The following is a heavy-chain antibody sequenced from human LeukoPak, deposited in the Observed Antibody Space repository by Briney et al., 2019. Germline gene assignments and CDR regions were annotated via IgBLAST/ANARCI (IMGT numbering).Heavy chain of an antibody. Sequence: SCKASGGTFSSYAMHWVRQAPGKGLEWVAVISYDGSNKYYADSVKGLFTISRDNSKNTLYPQMNSLRAEDTAVYYCARDSQYCSGGSCYSSWFDPWGQGTLVTVSS. D-gene: IGHD2-15*01. CDR2: ISYDGSNK. CDR3: ARDSQYCSGGSCYSSWFDP. CDR1: GGTFSSYA. V-gene: IGHV3-30*04. J-gene: IGHJ5*02.